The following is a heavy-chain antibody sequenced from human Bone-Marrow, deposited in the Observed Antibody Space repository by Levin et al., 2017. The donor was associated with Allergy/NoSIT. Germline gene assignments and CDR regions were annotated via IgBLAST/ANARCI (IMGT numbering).Heavy chain of an antibody. Sequence: GESLKISCVVSGFTFSNYEMSWVRQAPGKGLEWVSYISATASHKYYADSVKGRFTVSRDNVKSSMYLDLNALRVEDTAVYYCARIRNGYSLGDVSDSWGHGTMVIVSS. CDR3: ARIRNGYSLGDVSDS. CDR1: GFTFSNYE. V-gene: IGHV3-48*03. J-gene: IGHJ3*02. D-gene: IGHD2-15*01. CDR2: ISATASHK.